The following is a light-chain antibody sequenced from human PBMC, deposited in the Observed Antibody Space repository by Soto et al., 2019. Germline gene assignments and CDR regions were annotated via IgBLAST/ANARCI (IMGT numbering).Light chain of an antibody. V-gene: IGKV4-1*01. CDR3: QQYFGAPPYT. CDR2: WSS. CDR1: QSLFHSSNNRNY. J-gene: IGKJ2*01. Sequence: DIVMTQSPDSLAVSLGERATINCKSSQSLFHSSNNRNYLAWYQQKPGQPPKLLIYWSSTRESGVPDRFSGSGSGTDFTLNITSLQAEDVAVYFCQQYFGAPPYTFGQGTKLTIK.